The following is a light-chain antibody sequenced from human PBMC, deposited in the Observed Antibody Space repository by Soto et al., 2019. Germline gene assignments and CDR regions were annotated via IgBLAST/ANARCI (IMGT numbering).Light chain of an antibody. CDR1: ISDVGGYNY. Sequence: QSVLPQPASVSGSPGQAITISCTGTISDVGGYNYVSWYQQHPGKAPKLMIFDVSNRPSGVSSRFSGSKSGYTASLTISGLQAEDEADYYCSSYTSSSTYVFGTGTKVTVL. CDR3: SSYTSSSTYV. V-gene: IGLV2-14*03. CDR2: DVS. J-gene: IGLJ1*01.